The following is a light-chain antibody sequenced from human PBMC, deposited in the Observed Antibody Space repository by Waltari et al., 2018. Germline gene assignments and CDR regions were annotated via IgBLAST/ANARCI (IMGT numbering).Light chain of an antibody. CDR2: RAS. CDR1: QAISNS. J-gene: IGKJ4*02. Sequence: VTITCRASQAISNSLAWYQQKPGKAPKVLLYRASTLESGVPSRFSGSGTGTDYTLTISSLQPEDFATYYCQQYAATPLTFGGGTKVEIK. V-gene: IGKV1-NL1*01. CDR3: QQYAATPLT.